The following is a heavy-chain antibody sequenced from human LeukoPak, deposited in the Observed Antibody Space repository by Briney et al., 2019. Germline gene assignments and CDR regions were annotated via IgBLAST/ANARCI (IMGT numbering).Heavy chain of an antibody. CDR1: GGSISSYY. V-gene: IGHV4-59*01. D-gene: IGHD5-18*01. CDR3: AREGSFTGYANWFDP. J-gene: IGHJ5*02. CDR2: IYYSGST. Sequence: SETLSLTCTVSGGSISSYYWSWIRQPPGEGLEWIGYIYYSGSTNYNPSLKSRVTISVDTSKNQFSLKLSSVTAADTAVYYCAREGSFTGYANWFDPWGQGTLVTVSS.